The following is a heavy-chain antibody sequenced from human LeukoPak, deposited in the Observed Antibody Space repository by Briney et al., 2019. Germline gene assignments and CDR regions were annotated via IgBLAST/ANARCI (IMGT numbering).Heavy chain of an antibody. CDR2: ISGSGGST. J-gene: IGHJ3*02. Sequence: GGSLRLSCAASGFTFSGYAMSWVRQAPGKGLEWVSAISGSGGSTYYADSVKGRFTISRDNSKNTLYLQMNSLRAEDTAVYYCAKDLGFGEYYYDSSGYLLTALHAFDIWGQGTMVTVSS. D-gene: IGHD3-22*01. V-gene: IGHV3-23*01. CDR1: GFTFSGYA. CDR3: AKDLGFGEYYYDSSGYLLTALHAFDI.